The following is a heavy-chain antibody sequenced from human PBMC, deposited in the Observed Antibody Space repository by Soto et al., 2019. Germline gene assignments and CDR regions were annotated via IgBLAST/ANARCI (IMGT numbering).Heavy chain of an antibody. J-gene: IGHJ6*02. V-gene: IGHV4-4*02. CDR1: GGSISSSNW. CDR2: IYHSGST. CDR3: ARTSYYDSTGYYNLDV. Sequence: SETLYLTCAVSGGSISSSNWWSGVRQPPGKGLEWIGEIYHSGSTNYNPSLKSRVTISVDKSKNQFSLKLSSVNAADTADYYCARTSYYDSTGYYNLDVWGPATTVT. D-gene: IGHD3-22*01.